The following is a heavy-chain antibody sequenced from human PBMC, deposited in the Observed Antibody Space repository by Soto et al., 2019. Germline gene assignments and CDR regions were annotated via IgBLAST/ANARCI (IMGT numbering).Heavy chain of an antibody. CDR2: IYYSGST. V-gene: IGHV4-59*08. Sequence: SETLSLTCTVSGGSISSYYWSWIRQPPGKGLEWIGYIYYSGSTSYNPSLKSRVTISVDTSKNQFSLKLSSVTAADTAVYYCARTYSSSRKSYYFDYWGQGTLVTVSS. CDR1: GGSISSYY. CDR3: ARTYSSSRKSYYFDY. D-gene: IGHD6-13*01. J-gene: IGHJ4*02.